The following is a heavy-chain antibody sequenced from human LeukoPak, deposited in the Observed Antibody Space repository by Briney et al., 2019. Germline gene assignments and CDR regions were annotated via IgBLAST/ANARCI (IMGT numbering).Heavy chain of an antibody. CDR1: GFTFSNAW. CDR3: ATDFYDST. D-gene: IGHD3-22*01. CDR2: IRSNSDGGTI. J-gene: IGHJ5*02. Sequence: GGSLILSCATSGFTFSNAWMNWVRQAPGKGLEWVGRIRSNSDGGTIDYAAPVKGRFTLSRDDSKTTLYLQMNSLQTEDTAVYYCATDFYDSTWGQGTLVTVSS. V-gene: IGHV3-15*07.